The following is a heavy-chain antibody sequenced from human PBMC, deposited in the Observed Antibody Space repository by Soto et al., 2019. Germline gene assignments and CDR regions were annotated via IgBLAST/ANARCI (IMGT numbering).Heavy chain of an antibody. J-gene: IGHJ6*02. CDR3: ARVYSSGWYGNYYYGMDV. CDR1: GFTFSDYY. CDR2: ISSSSSYT. Sequence: GGSLRLSCAASGFTFSDYYMSWIRQAPGKGLEWVSYISSSSSYTNYADSVKGRFTISRDNAKNSLYLKMNSLRAEDTVVYYCARVYSSGWYGNYYYGMDVWGQGTTVTVSS. V-gene: IGHV3-11*06. D-gene: IGHD6-19*01.